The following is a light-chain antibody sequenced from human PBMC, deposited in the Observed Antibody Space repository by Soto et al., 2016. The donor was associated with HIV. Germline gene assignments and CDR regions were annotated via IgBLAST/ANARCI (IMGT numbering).Light chain of an antibody. CDR3: QSADSTDTYRV. V-gene: IGLV3-25*03. J-gene: IGLJ3*02. CDR2: KDI. Sequence: SYELTQPPSVSVSPGQTARITCSGDAVTKRYSYWYQQKPGQAPILVIYKDIERPSGIPERFSGSSSGTTVTLTINAVQAEDEADYYCQSADSTDTYRVFGGGTKADRP. CDR1: AVTKRY.